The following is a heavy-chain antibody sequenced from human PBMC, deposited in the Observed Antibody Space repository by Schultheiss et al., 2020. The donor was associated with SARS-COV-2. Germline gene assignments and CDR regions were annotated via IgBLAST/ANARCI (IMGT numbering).Heavy chain of an antibody. CDR2: IYYSGNT. CDR1: GGSISSYY. Sequence: SETLSLTCTVSGGSISSYYWGWIRQPPGKGLEWIGHIYYSGNTYYKSSLKTRLTISVDTSKNQFSLKLSSVTAADTAVYYCARAQFSGSYYFSTGAYYFDYWGQGTLVTVSS. J-gene: IGHJ4*02. V-gene: IGHV4-59*01. D-gene: IGHD1-26*01. CDR3: ARAQFSGSYYFSTGAYYFDY.